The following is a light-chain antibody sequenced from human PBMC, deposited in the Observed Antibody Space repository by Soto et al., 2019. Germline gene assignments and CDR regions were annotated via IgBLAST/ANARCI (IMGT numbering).Light chain of an antibody. CDR1: QSVSSSY. Sequence: ESVLTQSPGTLSLSPGERAALSCRASQSVSSSYLAWYQQKSGQAPRLLIYAASTRATGIPDRFSGSGAGSDFPLTINILEPEDVAVYFCQLYGSSPPVYTFGQGAKLEIK. CDR3: QLYGSSPPVYT. J-gene: IGKJ2*01. V-gene: IGKV3-20*01. CDR2: AAS.